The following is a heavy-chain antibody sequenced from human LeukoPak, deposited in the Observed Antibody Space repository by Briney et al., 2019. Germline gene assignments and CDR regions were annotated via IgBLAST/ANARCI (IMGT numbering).Heavy chain of an antibody. CDR2: IYYSGSP. CDR3: ARVAEYGSNSLPFDI. Sequence: KPAETLSLTCTVSGVSMSRDYWSWLRQPPGKGREWVGYIYYSGSPNYHPSLKSRVTISVDTSKNRFSLKLSSVTAADTAVYYCARVAEYGSNSLPFDIWGQGTMVTVSS. V-gene: IGHV4-59*01. J-gene: IGHJ3*02. D-gene: IGHD4-23*01. CDR1: GVSMSRDY.